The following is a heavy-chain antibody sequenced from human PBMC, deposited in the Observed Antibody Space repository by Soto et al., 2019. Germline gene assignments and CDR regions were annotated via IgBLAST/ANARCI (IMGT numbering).Heavy chain of an antibody. CDR1: GGTFSSYA. V-gene: IGHV1-69*13. Sequence: SVKVSCKASGGTFSSYAISWVRQAPGQGLEWMGGIIPIFGTANYAQKFQGRVTITADESTSTAYMELSSLRSEDTAVYYCARDLEYSSSTLDYWGQGTLVTVSS. CDR3: ARDLEYSSSTLDY. J-gene: IGHJ4*02. D-gene: IGHD6-6*01. CDR2: IIPIFGTA.